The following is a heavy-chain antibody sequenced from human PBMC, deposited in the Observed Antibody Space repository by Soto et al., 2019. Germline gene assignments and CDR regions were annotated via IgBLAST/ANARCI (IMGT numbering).Heavy chain of an antibody. J-gene: IGHJ3*02. CDR3: ARDTGYDHDAFDI. D-gene: IGHD5-12*01. Sequence: QVQLVQSGAEVKKPGASVKVSCKASGYSFITSYHMHWVRQAPGQGLEWMGIINPTGSMTRYSQKFQGRLTMTRDTSTATDYMELSNLTSEDRAVYFCARDTGYDHDAFDIWGQGTRGTVSS. CDR1: GYSFITSYH. V-gene: IGHV1-46*01. CDR2: INPTGSMT.